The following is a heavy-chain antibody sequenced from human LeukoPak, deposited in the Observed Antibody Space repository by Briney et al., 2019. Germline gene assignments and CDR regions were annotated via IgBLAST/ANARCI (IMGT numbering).Heavy chain of an antibody. J-gene: IGHJ4*02. CDR1: GFTFNNHA. CDR3: VRDRLHCSSTDCSKLDY. V-gene: IGHV3-23*01. D-gene: IGHD2-2*01. CDR2: IPGSGDIT. Sequence: PGGSLRLSCAASGFTFNNHAMSWVRQAPGKGLEWVSVIPGSGDITYYADSVKGRFTISRDNSKNTLYLQMNSLRAEDTAIYYCVRDRLHCSSTDCSKLDYWGQGALVTVSS.